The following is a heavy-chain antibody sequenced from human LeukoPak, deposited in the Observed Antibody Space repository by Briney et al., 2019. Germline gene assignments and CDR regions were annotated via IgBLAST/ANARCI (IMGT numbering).Heavy chain of an antibody. J-gene: IGHJ4*02. V-gene: IGHV1-18*01. CDR3: ARTARGIVGATTADY. CDR2: ISAYNSNT. CDR1: GYTFTSYG. D-gene: IGHD1-26*01. Sequence: ASVKVSCKASGYTFTSYGISWVRQAPGQGLEWMGWISAYNSNTNYAQKLQGRVTMTTDTSTSTAYMELRSLRSDDTAVYYCARTARGIVGATTADYWGQGTLVTVSS.